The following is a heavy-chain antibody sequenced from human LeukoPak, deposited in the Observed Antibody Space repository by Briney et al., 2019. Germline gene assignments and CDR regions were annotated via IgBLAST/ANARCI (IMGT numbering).Heavy chain of an antibody. Sequence: ASVKVSCKASGYTFTGYYMHWVRQAPGQGLEWIGWINPNSGGTNYAQKFQGRVTMTRDTSISTAYMELSRLRSDDTAVYYCARNERGSGWYGVYYYYMDVWGKGTTVTVSS. CDR2: INPNSGGT. J-gene: IGHJ6*03. CDR1: GYTFTGYY. V-gene: IGHV1-2*02. CDR3: ARNERGSGWYGVYYYYMDV. D-gene: IGHD6-19*01.